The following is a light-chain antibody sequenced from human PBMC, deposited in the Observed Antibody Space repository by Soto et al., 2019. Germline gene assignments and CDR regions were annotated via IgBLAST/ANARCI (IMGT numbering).Light chain of an antibody. V-gene: IGKV1-5*01. J-gene: IGKJ1*01. Sequence: DIQMTQSPSSLSASVGDRVTITCRASQYIGDFLNWYQQTPGKPPKLLIFGASNLHIGVPSRFSGSGSGTEFTLTISNLQPDDFATYFCQQYHNYPRTFGQGTKVDIK. CDR2: GAS. CDR3: QQYHNYPRT. CDR1: QYIGDF.